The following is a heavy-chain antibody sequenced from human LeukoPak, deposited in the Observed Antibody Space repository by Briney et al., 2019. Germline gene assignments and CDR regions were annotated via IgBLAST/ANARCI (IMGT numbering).Heavy chain of an antibody. CDR2: ISYDGSNK. CDR3: ARVANDYGDPSGAFDI. D-gene: IGHD4-17*01. Sequence: PGGSLGLSCAASGFTFSSYAMHWVRQAPGKGLEWVAVISYDGSNKYYADSVKGRFTISRDNSKNTLYLQMNSLRAEDTAVYYCARVANDYGDPSGAFDIWGQGTMVTVSS. CDR1: GFTFSSYA. J-gene: IGHJ3*02. V-gene: IGHV3-30-3*01.